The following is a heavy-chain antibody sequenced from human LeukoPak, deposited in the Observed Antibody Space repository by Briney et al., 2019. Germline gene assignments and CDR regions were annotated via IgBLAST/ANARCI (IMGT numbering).Heavy chain of an antibody. J-gene: IGHJ4*02. CDR2: ISHDGMNA. CDR1: GLHFSGTA. CDR3: AKWAYCGGDCYDY. Sequence: GGSLRLSCAALGLHFSGTAMSWVRQAPGKGLEWVSAISHDGMNAYYADSVKGRFTISRDNSENTLYLQMNSLRAEDTAVYYCAKWAYCGGDCYDYWGQGTLVTVSS. D-gene: IGHD2-21*01. V-gene: IGHV3-23*01.